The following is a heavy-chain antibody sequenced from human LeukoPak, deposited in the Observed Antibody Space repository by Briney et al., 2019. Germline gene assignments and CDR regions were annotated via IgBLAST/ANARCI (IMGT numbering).Heavy chain of an antibody. D-gene: IGHD3-22*01. J-gene: IGHJ3*02. CDR2: FDPEDGET. V-gene: IGHV1-24*01. CDR1: GYTFTSYY. Sequence: ASVKVSCKASGYTFTSYYMHWVRQAPGKGLEWMGGFDPEDGETIYAQKFQGRVTMTEDTSTDTAYMELSSLRSEDTAVYYCASWVNPYDSSAPRGAFDIWGQGTMVTVSS. CDR3: ASWVNPYDSSAPRGAFDI.